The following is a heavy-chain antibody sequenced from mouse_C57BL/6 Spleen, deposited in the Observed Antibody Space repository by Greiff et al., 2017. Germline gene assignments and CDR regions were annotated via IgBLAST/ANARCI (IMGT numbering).Heavy chain of an antibody. D-gene: IGHD4-1*02. CDR1: GYTFTSYW. CDR2: IHPSDSDT. J-gene: IGHJ4*01. Sequence: VQVVESGAELVKPGASVKVSCKASGYTFTSYWMHWVKQRPGQGLEWIGRIHPSDSDTNYNQKFKGKATLTVDKSSSTAYMQLSSLTSEDSAVYYCAIPSQLGREGYYAMDYWGQGTSVTVSS. CDR3: AIPSQLGREGYYAMDY. V-gene: IGHV1-74*01.